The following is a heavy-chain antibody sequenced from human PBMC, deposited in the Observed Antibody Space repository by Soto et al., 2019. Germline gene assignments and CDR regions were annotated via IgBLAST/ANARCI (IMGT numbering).Heavy chain of an antibody. Sequence: QVQLVESGGGVVQPGRSLRLSCAASGFTFISYTMHWVRQAPGKGLEWVAATTYDGSQNFYADSVKGRFTISRDNSQNTLYLQMNSLRGEDTAVYYWTRDSIHYGAYHDKYDYWGQGTLVTVSS. V-gene: IGHV3-30-3*01. CDR1: GFTFISYT. CDR3: TRDSIHYGAYHDKYDY. CDR2: TTYDGSQN. J-gene: IGHJ4*02. D-gene: IGHD4-17*01.